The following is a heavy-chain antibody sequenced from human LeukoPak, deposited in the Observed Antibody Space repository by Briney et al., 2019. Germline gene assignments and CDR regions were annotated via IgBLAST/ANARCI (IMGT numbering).Heavy chain of an antibody. CDR1: KFAFSSYA. D-gene: IGHD1-1*01. CDR3: AKDKGWGYSAYDFYGMDV. J-gene: IGHJ6*02. V-gene: IGHV3-23*01. Sequence: GGSLRLSCAASKFAFSSYAMSWVRQAPGKGLEWVSAISGSGGSTYYADSVKGRFTISRDSSKNTLYLQMNSLRAEDTAIYYCAKDKGWGYSAYDFYGMDVWGQGTTVTVSS. CDR2: ISGSGGST.